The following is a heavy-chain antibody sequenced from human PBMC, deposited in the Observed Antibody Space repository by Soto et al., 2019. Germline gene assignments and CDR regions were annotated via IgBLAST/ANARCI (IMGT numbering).Heavy chain of an antibody. CDR2: ISGSGGST. Sequence: PGGSLRLSCAASGFNFSSYAMSWVRQAPGKGLEWVSAISGSGGSTYYADSVKGRFTISRDNSKNTLYLQMNSLRAEDTAVYYCAKEALMVRGVIRPCFDYWGQGTLVTVPQ. J-gene: IGHJ4*02. D-gene: IGHD3-10*01. CDR1: GFNFSSYA. CDR3: AKEALMVRGVIRPCFDY. V-gene: IGHV3-23*01.